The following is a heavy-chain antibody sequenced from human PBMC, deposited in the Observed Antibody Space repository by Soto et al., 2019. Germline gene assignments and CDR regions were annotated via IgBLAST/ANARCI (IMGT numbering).Heavy chain of an antibody. CDR3: AVVQAATYGMDV. D-gene: IGHD2-2*01. J-gene: IGHJ6*02. CDR2: IIPIFGTA. V-gene: IGHV1-69*13. CDR1: GGTFSSYA. Sequence: SVKVSCKASGGTFSSYAISWVRQAPGQGLEWMGGIIPIFGTANYAQKFQGRVTITADESTSTAYMELSSLRSEDTAVYYCAVVQAATYGMDVWGQGTTVTVSS.